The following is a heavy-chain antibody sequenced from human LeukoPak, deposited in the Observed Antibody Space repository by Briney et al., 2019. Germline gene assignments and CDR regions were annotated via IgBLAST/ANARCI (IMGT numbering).Heavy chain of an antibody. J-gene: IGHJ1*01. D-gene: IGHD2-2*01. V-gene: IGHV3-7*01. CDR3: AREGFPPGVLH. CDR1: GFTFSTYW. Sequence: SGGSLRLSCEASGFTFSTYWMSWVRQAPVKGPECVANIKPDGSDKYYVDSMKGRFTISRDNAKNSLYLQMNNLRAEDTAVYYCAREGFPPGVLHWGQGTLVTVSS. CDR2: IKPDGSDK.